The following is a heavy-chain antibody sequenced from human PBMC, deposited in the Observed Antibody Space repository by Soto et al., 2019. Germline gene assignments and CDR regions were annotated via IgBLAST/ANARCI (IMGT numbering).Heavy chain of an antibody. CDR3: ARRRRGLQQPVFDY. V-gene: IGHV4-34*01. CDR2: INHSGST. Sequence: SETLSLTCAVYGGSFSGYYWSWIRQPPGKGLEWIGEINHSGSTNYNPSLKSRVTISVDTSKNQFSLKLSSVTAADTAVYYCARRRRGLQQPVFDYWGQGTLVTVSS. J-gene: IGHJ4*02. D-gene: IGHD6-6*01. CDR1: GGSFSGYY.